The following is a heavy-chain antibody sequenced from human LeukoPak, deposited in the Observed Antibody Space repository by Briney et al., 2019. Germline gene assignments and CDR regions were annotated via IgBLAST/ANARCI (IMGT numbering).Heavy chain of an antibody. CDR3: AKDSGWVDY. D-gene: IGHD6-19*01. CDR1: GFTFSSYA. V-gene: IGHV3-30-3*01. Sequence: PGGSLRLSCAASGFTFSSYAMHWVRQAPGKGLEWVAVISYDGSDKYYADSVKGRFTISRDNSKNTLYLQMNSLRAEDTAVYYCAKDSGWVDYWGQGTLVTVSS. J-gene: IGHJ4*02. CDR2: ISYDGSDK.